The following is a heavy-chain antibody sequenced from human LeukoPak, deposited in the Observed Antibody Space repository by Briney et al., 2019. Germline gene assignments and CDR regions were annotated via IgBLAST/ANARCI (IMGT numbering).Heavy chain of an antibody. CDR3: ARHKYCSGRTCSFDY. Sequence: GGSLRLSCAASAFTFSSYAMSWVRQAPAKGLEWVSAIRGGGGSTYYAYSVKGRFTISRDNSKNTLYLQMNSLRAEDTALYYCARHKYCSGRTCSFDYWGQGALVTVSS. V-gene: IGHV3-23*01. J-gene: IGHJ4*02. CDR1: AFTFSSYA. CDR2: IRGGGGST. D-gene: IGHD2-15*01.